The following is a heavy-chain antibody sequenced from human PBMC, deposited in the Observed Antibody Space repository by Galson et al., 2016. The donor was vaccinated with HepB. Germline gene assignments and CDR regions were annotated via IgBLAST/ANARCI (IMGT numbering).Heavy chain of an antibody. CDR1: GFVFSRYA. CDR2: IRGSGVVT. D-gene: IGHD6-13*01. CDR3: AKRGAAADTLPYYYALDF. Sequence: SLRLSCAASGFVFSRYAMTWVRQAPGKGLEWVAAIRGSGVVTYYADSVKGRFTISRDNHKNTLYLQMNSLRAEDTAVYYCAKRGAAADTLPYYYALDFWGQGTTVTVSS. V-gene: IGHV3-23*01. J-gene: IGHJ6*02.